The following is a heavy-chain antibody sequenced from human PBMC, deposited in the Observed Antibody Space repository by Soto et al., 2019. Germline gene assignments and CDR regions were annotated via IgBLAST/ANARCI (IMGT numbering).Heavy chain of an antibody. J-gene: IGHJ4*02. V-gene: IGHV3-48*02. CDR1: GFMFDSYA. CDR2: ISPGGDRI. D-gene: IGHD6-19*01. CDR3: TKSADSAGWGVDF. Sequence: EVQLVESGGGLVQPGGSLRLSCVASGFMFDSYAMNWVRQAPGKGLEWVSYISPGGDRIYYAESLKGRITISRDHARNSLSLQMNILRDEDTAVYYCTKSADSAGWGVDFWGQGTLVTVSS.